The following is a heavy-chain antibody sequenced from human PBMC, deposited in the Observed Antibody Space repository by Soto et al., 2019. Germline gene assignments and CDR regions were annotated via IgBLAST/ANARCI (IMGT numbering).Heavy chain of an antibody. CDR1: GGTFSNYA. CDR2: IIPIFASI. CDR3: ARVTTGDV. V-gene: IGHV1-69*12. D-gene: IGHD4-17*01. J-gene: IGHJ6*02. Sequence: QVQLVQSGAEVKKPGSSVKVSCKASGGTFSNYAFNWVRQAPGQGLEWMGGIIPIFASINYAQKFQGRVTMTADETTSTVYMELSSLRSEDTAVYYCARVTTGDVWGQGTTVIVSS.